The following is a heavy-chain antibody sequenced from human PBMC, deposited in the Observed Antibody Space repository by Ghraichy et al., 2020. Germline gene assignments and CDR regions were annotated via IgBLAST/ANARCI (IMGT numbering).Heavy chain of an antibody. CDR2: IKQDGSEK. Sequence: GGSLRLSCAASGFTFSGYWMSWVRQAPGKGLEWVANIKQDGSEKYYVGSVKGRFTISRDNAENSLFLQMNSLRAEDTALYYCARYPPDYWGQGTLVTVSS. CDR1: GFTFSGYW. J-gene: IGHJ4*02. V-gene: IGHV3-7*01. CDR3: ARYPPDY.